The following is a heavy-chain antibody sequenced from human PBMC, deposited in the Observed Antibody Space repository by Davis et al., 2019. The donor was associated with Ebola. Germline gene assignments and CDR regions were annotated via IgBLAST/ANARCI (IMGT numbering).Heavy chain of an antibody. J-gene: IGHJ4*02. Sequence: GESLKISCKGSGYTFTTHWISWVRQMPGKGLEWMGRIDPSDSYTNYSPSFEGHVTISADKSISTAYLQWSSLKASDTAMYYCARRNYYDSGNSFDSWGQGTLVTVSS. CDR2: IDPSDSYT. D-gene: IGHD3-10*01. CDR1: GYTFTTHW. V-gene: IGHV5-10-1*01. CDR3: ARRNYYDSGNSFDS.